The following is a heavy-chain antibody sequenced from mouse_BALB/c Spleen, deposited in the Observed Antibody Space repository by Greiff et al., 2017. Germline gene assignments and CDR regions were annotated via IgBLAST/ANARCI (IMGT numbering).Heavy chain of an antibody. CDR2: IDPYNGGT. V-gene: IGHV1S135*01. J-gene: IGHJ2*01. CDR3: AREGNYFDD. CDR1: GFSFTDYN. Sequence: VHVKQSGPELVKPGASVKVSCTASGFSFTDYNMYWVKQSHGKSLEWIGYIDPYNGGTSYNQKFKGKATLTVDKSSSTAFMQLNSLTSEDTAVYYCAREGNYFDDWGQGTTLTVSS.